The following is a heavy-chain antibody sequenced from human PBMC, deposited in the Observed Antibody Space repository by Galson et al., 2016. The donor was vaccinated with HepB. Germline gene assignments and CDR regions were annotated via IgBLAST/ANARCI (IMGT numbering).Heavy chain of an antibody. V-gene: IGHV4-31*03. CDR3: ARDSFAGSYYYYYGMDV. CDR1: GGSISSGGYY. D-gene: IGHD3-16*01. Sequence: TLSLTCTVSGGSISSGGYYWSWIRQHPGKGLEWIGYIYYSGSTYYNPSLKSRVTISVDTSKNQFSLKLSSVTAADTAVYYCARDSFAGSYYYYYGMDVWGQGTLVTVSS. J-gene: IGHJ6*02. CDR2: IYYSGST.